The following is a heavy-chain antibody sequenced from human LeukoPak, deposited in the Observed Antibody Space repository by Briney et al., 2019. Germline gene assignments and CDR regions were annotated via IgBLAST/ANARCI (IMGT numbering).Heavy chain of an antibody. V-gene: IGHV1-2*02. CDR1: GYTFTGYY. CDR3: ARVYGDYYYDSSGYGLPDY. Sequence: GASVKVSCKASGYTFTGYYMHWVRQAPGQGLEWMGWINPNSGGTNYAQKFQGRVTMTRDTSTSTAYMELSRLRSDDTAVYYCARVYGDYYYDSSGYGLPDYWGQGTLVTVSS. CDR2: INPNSGGT. J-gene: IGHJ4*02. D-gene: IGHD3-22*01.